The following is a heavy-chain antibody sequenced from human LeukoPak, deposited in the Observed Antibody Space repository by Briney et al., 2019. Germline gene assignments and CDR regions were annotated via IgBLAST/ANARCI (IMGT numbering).Heavy chain of an antibody. V-gene: IGHV1-2*02. CDR1: GYTFTGYY. CDR2: INPNNGGT. CDR3: GSWDYGSGSYSPYY. D-gene: IGHD3-10*01. Sequence: ASVKVSCKASGYTFTGYYIHWVRQAPGQGLEWLGWINPNNGGTKFAQKFQGRVTMTRDTSISTAYMELSGLGSDDTAAYYCGSWDYGSGSYSPYYWGQGTLVTVSS. J-gene: IGHJ4*02.